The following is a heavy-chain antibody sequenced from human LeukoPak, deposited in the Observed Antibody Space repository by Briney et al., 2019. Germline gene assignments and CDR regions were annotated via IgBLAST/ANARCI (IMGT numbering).Heavy chain of an antibody. CDR3: AKAGPRRDGYRYYFDY. V-gene: IGHV3-23*01. J-gene: IGHJ4*02. CDR2: ISGSGGST. D-gene: IGHD5-24*01. CDR1: GFTFSSYA. Sequence: GGSLRLSCAASGFTFSSYAMSWVRQAPGKGLEWVSAISGSGGSTYYADSVKGRFTISRDNSKSTLYLQMNSLRAEDTAVYYCAKAGPRRDGYRYYFDYWGQGTLVTVSS.